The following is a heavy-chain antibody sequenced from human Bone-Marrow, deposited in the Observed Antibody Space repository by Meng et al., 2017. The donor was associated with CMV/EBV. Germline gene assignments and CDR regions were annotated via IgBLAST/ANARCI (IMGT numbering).Heavy chain of an antibody. CDR1: GFTFSSYS. CDR2: ISSSSSDI. D-gene: IGHD3-3*01. CDR3: ARDPTIFPPRNLVY. J-gene: IGHJ4*02. Sequence: GGSLRLSCAASGFTFSSYSMNWVRQAPGKGLEWVSSISSSSSDIYYADSVKGRFTISRDNAKNSLYLQMNSLRAEDTAVYYCARDPTIFPPRNLVYWGQGTLVTVSS. V-gene: IGHV3-21*01.